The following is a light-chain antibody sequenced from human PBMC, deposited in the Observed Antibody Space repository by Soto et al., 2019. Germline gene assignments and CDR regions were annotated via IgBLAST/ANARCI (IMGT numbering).Light chain of an antibody. V-gene: IGLV2-14*01. CDR3: SSYKTGSPLWV. J-gene: IGLJ3*02. Sequence: QSALTQPASVSGSPGQSITISCTGSNSDVGAYNYVSWYQQHPGKAPKLMIYDVSSRPSGVSNRFSGSKSGNTASLTISGLQVEDEADYYCSSYKTGSPLWVFGGGTKLTVL. CDR1: NSDVGAYNY. CDR2: DVS.